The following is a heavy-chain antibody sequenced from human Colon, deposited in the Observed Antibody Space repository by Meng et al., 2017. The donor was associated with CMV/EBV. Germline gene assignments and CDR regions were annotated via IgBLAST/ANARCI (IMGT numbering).Heavy chain of an antibody. D-gene: IGHD5-18*01. V-gene: IGHV1-69*05. J-gene: IGHJ6*02. Sequence: SVHVSCKASVGTFSSYGVNWVRQAPGQGLEWMGGLIPIFDTPDYAQKFQGRLTITTDESRSTAYMELTSLRSEDAAVYYCASRSGYHGRHGLDVWGQGTTVTVSS. CDR3: ASRSGYHGRHGLDV. CDR2: LIPIFDTP. CDR1: VGTFSSYG.